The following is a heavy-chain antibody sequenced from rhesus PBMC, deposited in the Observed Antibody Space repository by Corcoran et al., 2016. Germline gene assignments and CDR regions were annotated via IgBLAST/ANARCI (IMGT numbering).Heavy chain of an antibody. J-gene: IGHJ4*01. V-gene: IGHV3-54*02. Sequence: EVQLVESGGGLVQPGGSLRLSCAASGFTFSSYGMHWVRQAPGKGLEWVAVISYDGSKKYYADVVKDRFTISRDNSKIMLYLQRNNLKLEDTAVYYCAREGYSSGRSLRYWGQGVLVTVSS. D-gene: IGHD6-31*01. CDR3: AREGYSSGRSLRY. CDR2: ISYDGSKK. CDR1: GFTFSSYG.